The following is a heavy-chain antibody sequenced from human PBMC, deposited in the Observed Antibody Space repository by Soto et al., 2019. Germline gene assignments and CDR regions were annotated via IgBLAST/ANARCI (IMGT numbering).Heavy chain of an antibody. V-gene: IGHV4-31*03. CDR2: IYYSGST. D-gene: IGHD6-13*01. CDR1: GGSISSGGYY. J-gene: IGHJ5*02. CDR3: ARAAVIAAAGKGWFDP. Sequence: QVQLQESGPGLVKPSQTLSLTCTVSGGSISSGGYYWSWIRQHPGKGLEWIGYIYYSGSTYYNPSLKSRVTISVDTSKNQFSLKLSSVTAADTAVYYCARAAVIAAAGKGWFDPWGQGTLVTVSS.